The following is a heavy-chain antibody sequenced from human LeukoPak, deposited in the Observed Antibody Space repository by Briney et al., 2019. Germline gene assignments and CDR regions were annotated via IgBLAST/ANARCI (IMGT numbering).Heavy chain of an antibody. V-gene: IGHV4-59*01. Sequence: PSETLSLTCTVSGGSFSTYYWSWIRQPPGKGLEWIGYINYSGSTTYSPSLKSRVTISVDTSKSQFSLKLSSVTAADTAVYYCARFLPVHSSSWNGWFDPWGQGTLVTVSS. J-gene: IGHJ5*02. CDR3: ARFLPVHSSSWNGWFDP. D-gene: IGHD6-13*01. CDR1: GGSFSTYY. CDR2: INYSGST.